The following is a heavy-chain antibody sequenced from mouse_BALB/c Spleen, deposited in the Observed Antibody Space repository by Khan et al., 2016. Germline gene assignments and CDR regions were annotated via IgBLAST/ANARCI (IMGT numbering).Heavy chain of an antibody. Sequence: DLVKPGASVKLSCKASGYTFTSYWINWIKQRPGQGIEWIGRIAPGSGSTYYTEMFKGKATLTVDTSSSTAYIHLSSLSSEDSAVYFCAREGTVPLMDYWGQGTSVTVSS. CDR3: AREGTVPLMDY. D-gene: IGHD1-1*01. CDR1: GYTFTSYW. V-gene: IGHV1S41*01. CDR2: IAPGSGST. J-gene: IGHJ4*01.